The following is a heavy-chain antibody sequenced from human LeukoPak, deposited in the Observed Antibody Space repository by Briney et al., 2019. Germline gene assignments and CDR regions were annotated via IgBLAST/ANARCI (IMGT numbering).Heavy chain of an antibody. CDR3: ARAGSRYLS. CDR1: GFTFSSYA. CDR2: ISGSGGNT. J-gene: IGHJ4*02. Sequence: GGSLRLSCAASGFTFSSYAMSWVRQAPGKGLEWVSTISGSGGNTYYADSVKGRFTISRDNAKNSLYLQMNSLRVEDTAVYYCARAGSRYLSWGQGTLVTVSS. V-gene: IGHV3-23*01. D-gene: IGHD6-13*01.